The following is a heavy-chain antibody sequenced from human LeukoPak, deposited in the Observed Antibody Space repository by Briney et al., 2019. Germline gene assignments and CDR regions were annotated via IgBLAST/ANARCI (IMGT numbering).Heavy chain of an antibody. D-gene: IGHD3-9*01. J-gene: IGHJ4*02. V-gene: IGHV4-34*01. CDR2: INHSGST. CDR1: GGSFSGYY. Sequence: SSETLSLTCAVYGGSFSGYYWSWIRQPPGKGLEWIGEINHSGSTNYNPSLKSRVTISVDMSKNQFSLKLSSVTAADTAVYYCARGPPVVLRYFDWLTAYYFDYWGQGTLVTVSS. CDR3: ARGPPVVLRYFDWLTAYYFDY.